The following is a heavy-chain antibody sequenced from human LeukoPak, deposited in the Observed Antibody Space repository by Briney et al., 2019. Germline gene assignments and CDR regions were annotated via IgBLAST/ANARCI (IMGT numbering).Heavy chain of an antibody. Sequence: SETLSLTCTVSGGSISSYYWSWIRQPPGKGLEWIGYVYSSGSTNYNPSLKSRVTISVDSSRNQFYLKLNSVTAADTAVYYCSRHGYSSGWSFYDYWGQGTLVTVSS. D-gene: IGHD6-19*01. CDR2: VYSSGST. CDR3: SRHGYSSGWSFYDY. V-gene: IGHV4-59*08. CDR1: GGSISSYY. J-gene: IGHJ4*02.